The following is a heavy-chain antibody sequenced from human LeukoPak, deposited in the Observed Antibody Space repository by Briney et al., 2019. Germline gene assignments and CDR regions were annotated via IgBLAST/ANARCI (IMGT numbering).Heavy chain of an antibody. CDR1: GFAFISTS. CDR2: SSTVTGNI. V-gene: IGHV3-48*04. Sequence: GGSLRLSCAASGFAFISTSIHWVRQAPGKGLEWLSYSSTVTGNIYYADSVKGRFTISRDNAKSSLYLRMSSLRAEDTAVYFCATTGNFYDMDVWGKGTTVTVSS. CDR3: ATTGNFYDMDV. D-gene: IGHD1-1*01. J-gene: IGHJ6*03.